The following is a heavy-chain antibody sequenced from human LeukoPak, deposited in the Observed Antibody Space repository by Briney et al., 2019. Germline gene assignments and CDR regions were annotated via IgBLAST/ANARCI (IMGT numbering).Heavy chain of an antibody. V-gene: IGHV4-30-2*01. CDR1: GGSISSGGYY. D-gene: IGHD3-10*01. CDR3: ARVLLGSWDWFDP. CDR2: IYHSGST. Sequence: SQTLSLTCTVSGGSISSGGYYWSWVRQPPGKGLEWIGYIYHSGSTYYNPSLKSRVTISVDRSKNQFSLKLSSVTAEDTAVYYCARVLLGSWDWFDPWGQGTLVTVSS. J-gene: IGHJ5*02.